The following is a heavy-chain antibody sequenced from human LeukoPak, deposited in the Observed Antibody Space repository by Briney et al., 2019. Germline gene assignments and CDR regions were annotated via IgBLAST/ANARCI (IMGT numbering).Heavy chain of an antibody. D-gene: IGHD3-22*01. V-gene: IGHV1-69*05. J-gene: IGHJ4*02. CDR2: IIPIFGTA. CDR1: GGTFSSYG. CDR3: ARDRYDSSCYFDY. Sequence: GASVKVSCKASGGTFSSYGISWVRQAGGQGLEWMGGIIPIFGTANYAQKFQGRVTITTDESTSTAYMELSSLRSEDTAVYYCARDRYDSSCYFDYWGQGTLVTVSS.